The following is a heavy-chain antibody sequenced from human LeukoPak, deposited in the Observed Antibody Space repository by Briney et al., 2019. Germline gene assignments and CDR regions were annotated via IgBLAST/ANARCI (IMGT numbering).Heavy chain of an antibody. D-gene: IGHD2-21*02. CDR2: IYPGDSDT. J-gene: IGHJ4*02. Sequence: IIYPGDSDTRYSPSFQGQVTISADKSISTAYLQWSSLKASDTAMYYCARSPKGYCGGDCWRWGQGTLVTVSS. V-gene: IGHV5-51*01. CDR3: ARSPKGYCGGDCWR.